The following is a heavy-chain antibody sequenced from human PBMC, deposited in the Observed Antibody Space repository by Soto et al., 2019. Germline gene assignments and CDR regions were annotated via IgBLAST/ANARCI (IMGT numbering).Heavy chain of an antibody. J-gene: IGHJ5*01. D-gene: IGHD2-15*01. Sequence: NPSETLSLTCSVSGDSISTVDYFWAWIRQPPGQALEYIGYIYKSTTTYYNPSFESRVAISLDTSKSQFSLTVTSVTAADTAVYFCARGRYCLTGRCFSNWFDSWGQGTLVTVSS. V-gene: IGHV4-30-4*01. CDR1: GDSISTVDYF. CDR2: IYKSTTT. CDR3: ARGRYCLTGRCFSNWFDS.